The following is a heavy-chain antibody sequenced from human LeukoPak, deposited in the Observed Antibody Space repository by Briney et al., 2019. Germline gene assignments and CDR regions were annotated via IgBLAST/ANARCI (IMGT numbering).Heavy chain of an antibody. J-gene: IGHJ4*02. Sequence: GGSLRLSCVVSGLSFSSYWMNWARQAPGKGLEWVASINHNGNVNYYVDSVKGRFTISRDNAKNSLYLQMSNLRAEDTAVYFCARVLRTYYDFWSGYWDYWGQGTLVTVSS. CDR1: GLSFSSYW. CDR3: ARVLRTYYDFWSGYWDY. CDR2: INHNGNVN. V-gene: IGHV3-7*03. D-gene: IGHD3-3*01.